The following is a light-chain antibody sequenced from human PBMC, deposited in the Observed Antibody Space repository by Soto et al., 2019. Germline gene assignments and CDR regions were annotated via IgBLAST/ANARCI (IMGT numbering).Light chain of an antibody. CDR3: HQYGNSPQT. CDR1: QSVSSAN. Sequence: EIVLTQAPATQDYSPADMPTLCCXXSQSVSSANFAWYQQKPGQAPRLLIYGAFSRATGIPDRFSGSGSGTVFTLTINTLEPDDFAVYYCHQYGNSPQTFGQGTKVDIK. V-gene: IGKV3-20*01. J-gene: IGKJ1*01. CDR2: GAF.